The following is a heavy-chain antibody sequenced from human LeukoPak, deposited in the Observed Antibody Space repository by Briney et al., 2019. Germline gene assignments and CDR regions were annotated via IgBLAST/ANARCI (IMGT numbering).Heavy chain of an antibody. Sequence: GASMKVSCKASGYSCTGHYIHWVRQAPGQGLEWMGWINPDGGVTKSAQNFQGRVTMTRDKSINTVYMELSGLTSDDTALYYCARGPNHYYYMDFWGTGTTVSVSS. CDR1: GYSCTGHY. CDR3: ARGPNHYYYMDF. D-gene: IGHD2-8*01. V-gene: IGHV1-2*02. J-gene: IGHJ6*03. CDR2: INPDGGVT.